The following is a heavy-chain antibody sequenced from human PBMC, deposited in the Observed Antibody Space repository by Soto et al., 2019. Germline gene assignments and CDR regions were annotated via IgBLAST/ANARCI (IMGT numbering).Heavy chain of an antibody. CDR2: IYHTGNT. D-gene: IGHD2-2*01. CDR3: ARDAYQLLSSVSWFDS. V-gene: IGHV4-30-4*01. Sequence: KTSETLSLTCTVSGGSISDDSYWSWIRQTPGKGLEWIGYIYHTGNTYYNPSLRSRVSISVDKSKSQFSLKLISVTAAATAVYFCARDAYQLLSSVSWFDSWGQGPLVTVSS. J-gene: IGHJ5*01. CDR1: GGSISDDSY.